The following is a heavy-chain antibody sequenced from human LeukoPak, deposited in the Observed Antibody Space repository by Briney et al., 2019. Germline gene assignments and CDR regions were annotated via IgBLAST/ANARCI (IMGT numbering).Heavy chain of an antibody. CDR3: AREQLWLTAAGHYFDY. D-gene: IGHD5-18*01. CDR1: GGTLSSYA. CDR2: IIPIFGTA. V-gene: IGHV1-69*13. J-gene: IGHJ4*02. Sequence: PMASVKVSCKASGGTLSSYAISWVRQAPGQGLEWMGGIIPIFGTANYAQKFQGRVTITADESTSTAYMELSSLRSEDTAVYYCAREQLWLTAAGHYFDYWGQGTLVTVSS.